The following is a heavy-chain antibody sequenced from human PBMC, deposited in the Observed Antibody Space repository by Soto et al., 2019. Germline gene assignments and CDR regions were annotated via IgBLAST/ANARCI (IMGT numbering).Heavy chain of an antibody. CDR3: ARLKRRGAFDI. J-gene: IGHJ3*02. CDR1: GGSFSGYY. V-gene: IGHV4-34*01. CDR2: INHSGST. Sequence: QVQLQQWGAGLLKPSETLSLTCAVYGGSFSGYYWSWIRQPPGQGLEWIGEINHSGSTNYNPSLKSRVTISVDTSKNQFSLKLSSVTAADTAVYYCARLKRRGAFDIWGQGTMVTVSS.